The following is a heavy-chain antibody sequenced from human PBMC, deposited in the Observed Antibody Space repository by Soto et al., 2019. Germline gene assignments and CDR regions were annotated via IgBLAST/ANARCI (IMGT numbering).Heavy chain of an antibody. Sequence: PGGSLRLSCAASGFTFSSYAMSWVRQAPGKGLEWVSAISGSGGSTYYADSVKGRFTISRDNSKNTLYLQMNSLRAEDTAVYYCAKDSPYIVVVVAATPGDAFDIWGQGTMVTV. CDR3: AKDSPYIVVVVAATPGDAFDI. V-gene: IGHV3-23*01. D-gene: IGHD2-15*01. J-gene: IGHJ3*02. CDR1: GFTFSSYA. CDR2: ISGSGGST.